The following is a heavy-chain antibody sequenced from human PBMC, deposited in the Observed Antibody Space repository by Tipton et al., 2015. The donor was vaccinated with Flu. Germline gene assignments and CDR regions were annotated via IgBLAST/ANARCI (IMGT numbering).Heavy chain of an antibody. J-gene: IGHJ4*02. CDR1: GFTFSSYG. CDR3: AREETMVRGDPTPYFDY. D-gene: IGHD3-10*01. Sequence: SLRLSCAASGFTFSSYGMHWVRQAPGKGLEWVAVIWYDGSNKYYADSVKGRFTISRDNSKNTLYLQMNSLRAEDTAVYYCAREETMVRGDPTPYFDYWGQGTLVPVSS. V-gene: IGHV3-33*01. CDR2: IWYDGSNK.